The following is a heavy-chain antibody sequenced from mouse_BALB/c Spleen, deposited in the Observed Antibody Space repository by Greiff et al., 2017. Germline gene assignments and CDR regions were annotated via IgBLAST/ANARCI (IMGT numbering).Heavy chain of an antibody. D-gene: IGHD1-1*01. CDR2: ISYSGST. Sequence: EVKLVESGPSLVKPSQTLSLTCSVTGDSITSGYWNWIRKFPGNKLEYMGYISYSGSTYYNPSLKSRISITRDTSKNQYYLQLNSVTTEDTATYYCARYYGSSYAMDYWGQGTSVTVSS. CDR1: GDSITSGY. J-gene: IGHJ4*01. CDR3: ARYYGSSYAMDY. V-gene: IGHV3-8*02.